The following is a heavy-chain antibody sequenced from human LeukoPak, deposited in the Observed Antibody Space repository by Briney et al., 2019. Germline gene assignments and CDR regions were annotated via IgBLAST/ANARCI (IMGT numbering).Heavy chain of an antibody. CDR1: GFSFTDYP. Sequence: GGSLRLSCATSGFSFTDYPMNWVRQAPGKGLEWISNIRTTAEGAKYAYYADSVKGRVPISRDDGKNTLYLHMNSLRDDDTAVYYCATDQRYAFDYWGQGILVTVSS. CDR2: IRTTAEGAKYA. J-gene: IGHJ4*02. V-gene: IGHV3-48*02. CDR3: ATDQRYAFDY. D-gene: IGHD3-9*01.